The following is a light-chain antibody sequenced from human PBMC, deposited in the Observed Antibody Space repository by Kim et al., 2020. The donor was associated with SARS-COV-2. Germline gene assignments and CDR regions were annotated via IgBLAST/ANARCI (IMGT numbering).Light chain of an antibody. CDR2: AAS. CDR1: QTISSY. J-gene: IGKJ1*01. CDR3: QQSFTTPNT. Sequence: DIQMTQSPSSLSASVGDRVTITCRASQTISSYLNWYQHKPGKAPNLLIYAASSLQSGVPSRFSGGGSGTDFTLTISSLQPEDFATYYCQQSFTTPNTFGQGTKVDIK. V-gene: IGKV1-39*01.